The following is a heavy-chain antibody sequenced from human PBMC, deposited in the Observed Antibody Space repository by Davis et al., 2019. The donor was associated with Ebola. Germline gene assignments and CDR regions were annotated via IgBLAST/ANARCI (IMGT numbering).Heavy chain of an antibody. Sequence: PGGSLRLSCAASGFTFSTYAMSWVRQPPGKGLEWVASIGGSGRPTYYADSVMGRFTISRDNSENTLYLHIYSLRVDDTAIYYCAKGLYGGSCGCYFGYWGQGTLVTVSS. CDR3: AKGLYGGSCGCYFGY. D-gene: IGHD1-26*01. CDR1: GFTFSTYA. J-gene: IGHJ4*02. V-gene: IGHV3-23*01. CDR2: IGGSGRPT.